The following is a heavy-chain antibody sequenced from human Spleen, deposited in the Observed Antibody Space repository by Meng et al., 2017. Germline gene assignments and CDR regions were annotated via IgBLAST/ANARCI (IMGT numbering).Heavy chain of an antibody. CDR2: INPSGGST. D-gene: IGHD2/OR15-2a*01. V-gene: IGHV1-46*01. J-gene: IGHJ3*02. CDR3: ARDRDDSTTYYDAFDI. CDR1: GYTFTSYY. Sequence: ASVKVSCKASGYTFTSYYIHWVRQAPGQGLEWMGMINPSGGSTSYAQKSQGRVTMTRDTSTSTVYMELNSLRAEDTAVYYCARDRDDSTTYYDAFDIWGQGTMVTVSS.